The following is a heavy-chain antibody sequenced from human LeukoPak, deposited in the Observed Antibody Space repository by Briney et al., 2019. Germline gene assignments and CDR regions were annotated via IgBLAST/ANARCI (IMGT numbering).Heavy chain of an antibody. J-gene: IGHJ4*02. V-gene: IGHV3-30-3*01. D-gene: IGHD1-26*01. CDR3: VRDRGTYRPIDY. CDR2: ISYDGSNK. CDR1: GFTFSSYA. Sequence: GGSLRLSCAASGFTFSSYAMHWVRQAPGKGLEWVAVISYDGSNKYYADSVKGRFTISRDNSKNTLYLQMNSLRAEDTAIYYCVRDRGTYRPIDYWGQGTLVTVSS.